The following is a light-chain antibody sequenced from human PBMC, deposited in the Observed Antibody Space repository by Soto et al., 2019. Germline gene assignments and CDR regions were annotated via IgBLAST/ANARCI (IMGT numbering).Light chain of an antibody. Sequence: QSVLTQPRSVSGSPGQSVTISCTGTSNDVGDYNFVSWYQQHPGKAPKLIIYDVSQRPSGVPDRFSGSKSGNTASLTISGLQAEDETDYYCCSYAGSSTYVFGTGTQLTV. CDR1: SNDVGDYNF. V-gene: IGLV2-11*01. J-gene: IGLJ1*01. CDR2: DVS. CDR3: CSYAGSSTYV.